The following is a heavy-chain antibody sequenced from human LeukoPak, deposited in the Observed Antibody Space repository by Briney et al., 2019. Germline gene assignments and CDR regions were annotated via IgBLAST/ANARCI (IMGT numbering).Heavy chain of an antibody. Sequence: GGSLRLSCSISGFTFTDYAVHWVRQVPGKGLEWVSGILWNGGETGYADSVKGRFTISRDKVKNFLYLQMNSLRAEDTAVYYCARNHYSVSGGVEYFQHWGQGTLVTVSS. V-gene: IGHV3-9*01. D-gene: IGHD3-10*01. CDR2: ILWNGGET. CDR3: ARNHYSVSGGVEYFQH. J-gene: IGHJ1*01. CDR1: GFTFTDYA.